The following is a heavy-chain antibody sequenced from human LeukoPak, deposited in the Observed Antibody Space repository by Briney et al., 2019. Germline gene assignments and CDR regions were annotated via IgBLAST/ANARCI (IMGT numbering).Heavy chain of an antibody. CDR2: IYYSGRT. J-gene: IGHJ5*02. D-gene: IGHD1-14*01. CDR3: ARDHPEEGGFDP. CDR1: GDSVSSGSSY. Sequence: SETLSLTCTVPGDSVSSGSSYWNWVRQPPGRGLEWIGYIYYSGRTNYNPSLKSRVTISADASRNQFSLKLNSVTAADTAVYYCARDHPEEGGFDPWGQGTLVTVSS. V-gene: IGHV4-61*01.